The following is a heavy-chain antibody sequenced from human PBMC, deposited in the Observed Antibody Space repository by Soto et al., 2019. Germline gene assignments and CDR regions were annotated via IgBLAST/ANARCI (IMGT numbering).Heavy chain of an antibody. V-gene: IGHV4-39*01. CDR1: GGSISSSRYY. Sequence: QLHLQESGPGLVKPSETLSLTCTVSGGSISSSRYYWGWIRQPPGKGLELIGSIYYSGITYYNPSLTSRVTLSLDTSTSQFSLRLSSVTAADTAVYYCARGSYCSRDCYSHYFDYWAQSTLVNVSA. CDR3: ARGSYCSRDCYSHYFDY. CDR2: IYYSGIT. D-gene: IGHD2-21*01. J-gene: IGHJ4*02.